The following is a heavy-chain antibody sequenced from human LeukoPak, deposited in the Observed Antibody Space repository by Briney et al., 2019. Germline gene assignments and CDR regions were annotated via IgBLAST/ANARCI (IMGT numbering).Heavy chain of an antibody. CDR1: GGSISSYY. D-gene: IGHD3-22*01. V-gene: IGHV4-59*08. CDR3: ARHAQGDYYDSSGYYSEYYFDY. Sequence: PSETLSLTCTVSGGSISSYYWSWIRQPPGKGLEWIGYIYYSGSTNYNPSLKSRVTISVDTSKNQFSLKLSSVTAADTAVYYCARHAQGDYYDSSGYYSEYYFDYWGQGTLVTVSS. CDR2: IYYSGST. J-gene: IGHJ4*02.